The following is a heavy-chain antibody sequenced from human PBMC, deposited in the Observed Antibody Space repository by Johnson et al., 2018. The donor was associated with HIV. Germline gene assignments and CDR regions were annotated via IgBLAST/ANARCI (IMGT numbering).Heavy chain of an antibody. Sequence: VQLVESGGGLVQHGGSLRLSCAASGFTVSSNYMSWVRQAPGKGLEWVSVIYSGGSTYYADSVKGRFTISRDNSKNTLYLQMNSLRAEDTAVYYCARGEMATTYHAAFDIWGQGTMVTVSS. V-gene: IGHV3-66*01. CDR3: ARGEMATTYHAAFDI. CDR2: IYSGGST. D-gene: IGHD5-24*01. CDR1: GFTVSSNY. J-gene: IGHJ3*02.